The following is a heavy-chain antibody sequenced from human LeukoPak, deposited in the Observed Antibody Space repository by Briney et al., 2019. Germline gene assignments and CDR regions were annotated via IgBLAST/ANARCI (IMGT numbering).Heavy chain of an antibody. CDR3: ATVGSGSYYNLFDY. V-gene: IGHV4-31*03. CDR1: GGSIRSGGYY. Sequence: SETLSLTCTVSGGSIRSGGYYWRWIRQHPGNCLEWIGYISYSGSTYYNPSLKSRVTISVDTSKNQYSLKLSSVTAADTAVYYCATVGSGSYYNLFDYWGQGTLVTVSS. CDR2: ISYSGST. J-gene: IGHJ4*02. D-gene: IGHD3-10*01.